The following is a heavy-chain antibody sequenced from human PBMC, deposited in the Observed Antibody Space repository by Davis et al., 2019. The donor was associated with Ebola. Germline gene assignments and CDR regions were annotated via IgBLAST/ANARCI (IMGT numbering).Heavy chain of an antibody. D-gene: IGHD3-22*01. J-gene: IGHJ4*02. CDR2: ISGSGGST. Sequence: GESLKISCAASGFTFSSYWMSWVRQAPGKGLEWVSAISGSGGSTYYADSVKGRFTISRDNSKNTLYLQMNSLRAEDTAVYYCAKGGYYDSSGYEYYFDYWGQGTLVTVSS. V-gene: IGHV3-23*01. CDR3: AKGGYYDSSGYEYYFDY. CDR1: GFTFSSYW.